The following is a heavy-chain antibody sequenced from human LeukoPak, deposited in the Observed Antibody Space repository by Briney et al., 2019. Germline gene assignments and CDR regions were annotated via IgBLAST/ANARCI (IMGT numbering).Heavy chain of an antibody. Sequence: GGSLTLSFEVSGMTFDRHGMHWVRQSPGKGLEWLTFIKYDGTRTDYEDSVKGRFTVSRDNSKNTLYLQMSNLRDEDTAVYYCVKDTIFTVDPFDYWGQGTLVTVSS. J-gene: IGHJ4*02. CDR1: GMTFDRHG. CDR3: VKDTIFTVDPFDY. V-gene: IGHV3-30*02. D-gene: IGHD3-3*02. CDR2: IKYDGTRT.